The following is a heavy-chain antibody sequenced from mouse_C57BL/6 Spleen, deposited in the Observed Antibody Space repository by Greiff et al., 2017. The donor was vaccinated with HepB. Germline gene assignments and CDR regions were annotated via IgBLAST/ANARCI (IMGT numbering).Heavy chain of an antibody. J-gene: IGHJ3*01. CDR2: INPNNGGT. D-gene: IGHD1-1*01. CDR3: AREDYYGSGFAY. Sequence: EVQLQQSGPELVKPGASVKIPCKASGYTFTDYNMDWVKQSHGKSLEWIGDINPNNGGTNYNQKFKGKATLTVDKSSSTAYMELRSLTSEDTAVYYCAREDYYGSGFAYWGQGTLVTVSA. CDR1: GYTFTDYN. V-gene: IGHV1-18*01.